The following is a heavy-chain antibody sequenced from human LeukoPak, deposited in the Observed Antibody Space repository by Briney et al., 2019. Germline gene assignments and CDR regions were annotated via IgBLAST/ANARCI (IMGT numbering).Heavy chain of an antibody. CDR1: GFTFSSYS. D-gene: IGHD1-26*01. CDR3: ARVGASFYYYYMDV. V-gene: IGHV3-48*01. J-gene: IGHJ6*03. CDR2: ISSSSSTI. Sequence: GGSLRLSCAASGFTFSSYSMNWVRQAPGKGLEWVSYISSSSSTIHYADSVKGRFTISRDNAKNSLYLQMNSLRAEDTAVYYCARVGASFYYYYMDVWGKGTTVTVSS.